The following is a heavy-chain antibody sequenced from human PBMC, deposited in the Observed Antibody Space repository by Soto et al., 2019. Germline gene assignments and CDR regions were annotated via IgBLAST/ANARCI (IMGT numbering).Heavy chain of an antibody. CDR2: INPNSGGT. CDR3: AISVNYTMFGVVSARLNWFDP. D-gene: IGHD3-3*01. Sequence: GASVKVSCKASGYTFTGYYMHWVRQAPGQGLEWMGWINPNSGGTNYAQKFQSRVTMTRDTSISTAYMELSRLRSDDTAVYYCAISVNYTMFGVVSARLNWFDPWGQGTLVTVSS. CDR1: GYTFTGYY. V-gene: IGHV1-2*02. J-gene: IGHJ5*02.